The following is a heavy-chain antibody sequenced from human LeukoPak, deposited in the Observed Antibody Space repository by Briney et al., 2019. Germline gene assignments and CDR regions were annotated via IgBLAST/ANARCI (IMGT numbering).Heavy chain of an antibody. V-gene: IGHV4-34*01. CDR3: ARGGYSSGWYYPNYYYYGMDV. CDR2: INHSGST. Sequence: KPSETLSFTCAVYGGSFSGYYWSWIRQPPGKGLEWIGEINHSGSTNYNPSLKSRVTISVDTSKNQFSLKLSSVTAADTAVYYCARGGYSSGWYYPNYYYYGMDVWGQGTTVTVSS. D-gene: IGHD6-19*01. CDR1: GGSFSGYY. J-gene: IGHJ6*02.